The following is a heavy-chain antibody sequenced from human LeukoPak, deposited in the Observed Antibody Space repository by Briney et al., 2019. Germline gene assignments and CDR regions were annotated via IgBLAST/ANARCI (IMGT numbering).Heavy chain of an antibody. Sequence: GGSLRLSCSASGFTFSSYAMHWVRQAPGKGLEYVSAISSNGGSTYYADSVKGRFTISRDNSKNTLYLQMNSLRAEDTAVYYCASVSMGKFDYWGQGTLVTVSS. CDR1: GFTFSSYA. CDR2: ISSNGGST. J-gene: IGHJ4*02. D-gene: IGHD2/OR15-2a*01. CDR3: ASVSMGKFDY. V-gene: IGHV3-64*04.